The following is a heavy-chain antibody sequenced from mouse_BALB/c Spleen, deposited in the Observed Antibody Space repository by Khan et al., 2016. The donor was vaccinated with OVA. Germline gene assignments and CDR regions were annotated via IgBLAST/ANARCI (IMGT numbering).Heavy chain of an antibody. CDR3: GRVYGGDFDC. J-gene: IGHJ2*01. Sequence: EVELVESGPGLVKPSQSLSLTCTVTGYSITSDYAWNWIRQFPGNKLEWMGFISYSGNTNYNPSLKSRISITRDTSKNQFFLQLNSVTTEDTARYYCGRVYGGDFDCWGPGATLAVSS. CDR2: ISYSGNT. V-gene: IGHV3-2*02. D-gene: IGHD1-1*01. CDR1: GYSITSDYA.